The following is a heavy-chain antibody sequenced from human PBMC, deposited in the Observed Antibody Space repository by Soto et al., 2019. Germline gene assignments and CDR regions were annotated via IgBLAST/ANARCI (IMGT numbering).Heavy chain of an antibody. J-gene: IGHJ4*02. Sequence: SETLSLTCNVSGDAVSSGIYYWTWFRQPPGKVLEWIGNIYYSGATNYNPSLQNRVTISIDTSKNQYSLKLTSVTAADAALYYCARDIRGYSRALDYWGQGTQVTVSS. CDR1: GDAVSSGIYY. V-gene: IGHV4-61*01. CDR3: ARDIRGYSRALDY. D-gene: IGHD5-12*01. CDR2: IYYSGAT.